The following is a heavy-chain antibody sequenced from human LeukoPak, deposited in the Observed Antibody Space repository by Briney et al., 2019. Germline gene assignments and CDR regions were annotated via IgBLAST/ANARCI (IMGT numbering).Heavy chain of an antibody. CDR1: GFTFSSYG. CDR2: ILYDGSNK. CDR3: ARDAYPLLGATDTIFGVVTHFDY. J-gene: IGHJ4*02. D-gene: IGHD3-3*01. V-gene: IGHV3-30*19. Sequence: GGSLRLSCAASGFTFSSYGMHWVRQAPGKGLEWVAVILYDGSNKYYADSVKGRFTISRDNSKNTLYLQMNSLRAEDTAVYYCARDAYPLLGATDTIFGVVTHFDYWGQGTLVTVSS.